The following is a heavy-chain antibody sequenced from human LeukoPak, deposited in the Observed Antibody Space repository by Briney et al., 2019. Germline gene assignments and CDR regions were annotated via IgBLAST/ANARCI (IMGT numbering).Heavy chain of an antibody. CDR2: INPSGGST. CDR3: ARGPLLGELFRLTTYYYYYYMDV. Sequence: ASVKVSCKASGYTFTSYYMHWVRQAPGQGLEWMGIINPSGGSTSYAQKLQGRVTMTTDTSTSTAYMELSSLRSEDTAVYYCARGPLLGELFRLTTYYYYYYMDVWGKGTTVTVSS. J-gene: IGHJ6*03. V-gene: IGHV1-46*01. CDR1: GYTFTSYY. D-gene: IGHD3-10*01.